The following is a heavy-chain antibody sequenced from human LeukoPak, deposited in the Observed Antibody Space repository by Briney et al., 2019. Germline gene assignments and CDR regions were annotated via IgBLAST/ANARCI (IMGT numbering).Heavy chain of an antibody. CDR1: GVSISRFY. V-gene: IGHV4-4*09. D-gene: IGHD1-1*01. J-gene: IGHJ4*02. Sequence: SETLCLTCTTSGVSISRFYWSWVREPPGEGLEWIGNIYSGVPTYFNPSLKSRVIISVYTSTNPFSLNLTSVTAADTAMYYCVQTTGWPGFDYWGQGILVTVSS. CDR3: VQTTGWPGFDY. CDR2: IYSGVPT.